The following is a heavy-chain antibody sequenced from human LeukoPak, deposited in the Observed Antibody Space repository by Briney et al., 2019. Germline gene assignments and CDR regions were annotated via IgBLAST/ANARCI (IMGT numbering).Heavy chain of an antibody. CDR2: IYYSGST. CDR1: GGSISSYY. Sequence: SETLSLTCTVSGGSISSYYWSWIRQPPGKGLEWIGYIYYSGSTNYNPSLKSRVTISVDTSKNQFSLKLSSVTAADTAVYYCARDLGAAGDYWGQGTLVTVSS. J-gene: IGHJ4*02. D-gene: IGHD6-13*01. V-gene: IGHV4-59*01. CDR3: ARDLGAAGDY.